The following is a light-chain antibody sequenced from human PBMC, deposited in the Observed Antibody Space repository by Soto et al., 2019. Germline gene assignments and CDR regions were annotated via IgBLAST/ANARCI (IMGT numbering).Light chain of an antibody. Sequence: EIVLTQSPGTMSLSPGERATLSCRASQSVSNSYLAWYQQKPDQAPRLLIYGASSRATGIPDRFSGSGSGTDFTLTISRLEPEDFAVYYCQQYGGSSLYTFGQGTKLEIK. CDR1: QSVSNSY. V-gene: IGKV3-20*01. CDR3: QQYGGSSLYT. J-gene: IGKJ2*01. CDR2: GAS.